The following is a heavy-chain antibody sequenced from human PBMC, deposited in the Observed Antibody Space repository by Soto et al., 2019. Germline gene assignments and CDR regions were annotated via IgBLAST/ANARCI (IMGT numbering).Heavy chain of an antibody. J-gene: IGHJ4*02. CDR1: GGSISSSSYY. V-gene: IGHV4-39*01. CDR3: ARLALYYDILTGYYNNYFDY. CDR2: IYYSGSS. D-gene: IGHD3-9*01. Sequence: QLQLQESGPGLVKPSETLSLTCTVSGGSISSSSYYWGWIRQPPGKGLEWIGSIYYSGSSYYNPSLKSRVTIAVDTSKNQFSLKLSSVTAADTAVYYCARLALYYDILTGYYNNYFDYWGQGTLVTVSS.